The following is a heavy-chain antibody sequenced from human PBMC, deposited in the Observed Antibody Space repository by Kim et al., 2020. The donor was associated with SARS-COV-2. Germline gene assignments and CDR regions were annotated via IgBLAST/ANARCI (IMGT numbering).Heavy chain of an antibody. CDR2: IHDSGYT. Sequence: SETLSLTCSVSGDSITRGGYHWTWIRQQPGKGLEWIGYIHDSGYTHYNPSLQSRLTISLETSKNQFTLKLSSVTAADTAVYYCAKERCSGTSCFAWDDGALYYYGRDAWGQGTTVIVS. J-gene: IGHJ6*02. D-gene: IGHD2-2*01. CDR1: GDSITRGGYH. CDR3: AKERCSGTSCFAWDDGALYYYGRDA. V-gene: IGHV4-31*03.